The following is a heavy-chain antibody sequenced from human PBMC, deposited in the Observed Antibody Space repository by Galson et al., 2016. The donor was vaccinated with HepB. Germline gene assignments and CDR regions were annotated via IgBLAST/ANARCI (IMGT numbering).Heavy chain of an antibody. CDR3: ARHLRVGSGAHRAVFDI. J-gene: IGHJ3*02. CDR1: GFTFASYA. CDR2: ISPSGWSS. V-gene: IGHV3-23*01. D-gene: IGHD3-16*01. Sequence: SLRLSCAASGFTFASYAMTWVRQAPGKGLQWVSSISPSGWSSHDADSVKGRFTTSRDNSRFTLYLQMNSLRVEDAAVYYCARHLRVGSGAHRAVFDIWGRGTMVSVSS.